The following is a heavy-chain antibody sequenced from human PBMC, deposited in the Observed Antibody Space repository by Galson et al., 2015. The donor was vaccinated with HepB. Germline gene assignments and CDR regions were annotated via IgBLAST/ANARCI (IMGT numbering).Heavy chain of an antibody. V-gene: IGHV3-30-3*01. CDR2: ISYDGSNK. CDR3: ARDMGGAISY. J-gene: IGHJ4*02. Sequence: SLRLSCAASGFTFSSYAMHWVRQAPGKGLEWVAVISYDGSNKYYADSVKGRFTISRDNSKNTLYLQMNSLRAEDTAVYYCARDMGGAISYWGQGTLVTVSS. CDR1: GFTFSSYA. D-gene: IGHD3-16*01.